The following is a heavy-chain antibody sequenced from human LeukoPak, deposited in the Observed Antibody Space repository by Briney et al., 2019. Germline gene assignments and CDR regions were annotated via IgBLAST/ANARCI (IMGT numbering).Heavy chain of an antibody. V-gene: IGHV3-23*01. D-gene: IGHD3-22*01. CDR3: AKDLSSAITSALVLDV. J-gene: IGHJ6*02. CDR1: GFTFSSYA. Sequence: GGSLRLSCAASGFTFSSYAMSWVRHAPGKGLEWVSAISGSGGSTYYADSVKGRFTISRDNVKNVLYLQMNSLGPEDTALYYCAKDLSSAITSALVLDVWGQGTTVIVS. CDR2: ISGSGGST.